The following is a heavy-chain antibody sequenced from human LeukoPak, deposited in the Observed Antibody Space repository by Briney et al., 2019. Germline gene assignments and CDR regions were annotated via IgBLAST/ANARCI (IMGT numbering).Heavy chain of an antibody. V-gene: IGHV1-8*01. CDR2: MNPNSGNT. CDR3: ARGRGITMVRGPKGWFDP. CDR1: GYTFTSYD. Sequence: ASVKASCKASGYTFTSYDINWVRQATGQGLEWMGWMNPNSGNTGYAQKFQGRVTMTRNTSISTAYMELSSLRSEDTAVYYCARGRGITMVRGPKGWFDPWGQGTLVTVSS. J-gene: IGHJ5*02. D-gene: IGHD3-10*01.